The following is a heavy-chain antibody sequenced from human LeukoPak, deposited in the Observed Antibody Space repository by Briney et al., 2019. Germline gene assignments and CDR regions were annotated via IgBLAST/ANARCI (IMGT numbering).Heavy chain of an antibody. CDR1: GFTFSNAW. V-gene: IGHV3-15*01. J-gene: IGHJ4*02. D-gene: IGHD1-26*01. Sequence: GGSLRLSCAASGFTFSNAWMSWVRQAPGKGLEWVGRIKSKTDGGTTDYAAPVKGRFTISRDDSKNTLYLQMNSLKTEDTAVYYCTTLRSIVGDSSDDYWGQGTLVTVSS. CDR2: IKSKTDGGTT. CDR3: TTLRSIVGDSSDDY.